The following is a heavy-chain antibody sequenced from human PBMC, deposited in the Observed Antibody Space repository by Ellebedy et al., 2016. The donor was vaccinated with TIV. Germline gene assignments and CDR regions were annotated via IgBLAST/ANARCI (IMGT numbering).Heavy chain of an antibody. CDR1: GFTFSNYA. Sequence: GGSLRLSXAASGFTFSNYAMNWVRQAPGKRLEWVSVFSGSGHNTYYADSVKGRFTISRDNSKNTLYLQMNSLRVEDTAVYYCARISSCVGGTCYPDYWGQGTLVTVSS. CDR2: FSGSGHNT. CDR3: ARISSCVGGTCYPDY. V-gene: IGHV3-23*01. J-gene: IGHJ4*02. D-gene: IGHD2-15*01.